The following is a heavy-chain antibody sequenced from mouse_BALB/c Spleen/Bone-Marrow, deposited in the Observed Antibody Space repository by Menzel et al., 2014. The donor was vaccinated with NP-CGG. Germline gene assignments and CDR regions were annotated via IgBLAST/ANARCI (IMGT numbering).Heavy chain of an antibody. V-gene: IGHV5-17*02. CDR2: ISSGSNII. CDR3: GRGGY. D-gene: IGHD1-1*02. CDR1: GFTFSSFA. Sequence: EVKLVESGGGLVQPGESRKLSCAASGFTFSSFAMHWIRQAPEKGLEWVAFISSGSNIIHYADTVKGRFTISRDNPKNTLFLQMTSLRSEDTAMYYCGRGGYWGQGTTLTVSS. J-gene: IGHJ2*01.